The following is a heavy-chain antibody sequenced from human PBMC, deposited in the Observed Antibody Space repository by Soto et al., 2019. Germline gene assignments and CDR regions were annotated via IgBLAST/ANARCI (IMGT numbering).Heavy chain of an antibody. V-gene: IGHV3-49*03. CDR1: GFTFGDYA. Sequence: GGSLRLSCTASGFTFGDYAMSWFRQAPGKGLEWVGFIRSKAYGGTTEYAASVKGRFTISRDDSKSIAYLQMNSLKTEDTAVYYCTRAGISGYSYGYRYWGQGTLVTVSS. D-gene: IGHD5-18*01. J-gene: IGHJ4*02. CDR3: TRAGISGYSYGYRY. CDR2: IRSKAYGGTT.